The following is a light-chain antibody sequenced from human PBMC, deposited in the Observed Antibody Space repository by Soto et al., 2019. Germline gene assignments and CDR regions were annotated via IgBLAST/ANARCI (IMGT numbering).Light chain of an antibody. J-gene: IGKJ5*01. CDR3: QQRSNWPIT. V-gene: IGKV3-11*01. CDR2: DTS. Sequence: EIVLTQSPATLSLSPGERATLSCRASQSVSSYLAWYQQKPGQAPRLLLYDTSNRATGIPARFSGSGSGTVFTLTISSLEPEDSAVYYCQQRSNWPITFGQGTRLEIK. CDR1: QSVSSY.